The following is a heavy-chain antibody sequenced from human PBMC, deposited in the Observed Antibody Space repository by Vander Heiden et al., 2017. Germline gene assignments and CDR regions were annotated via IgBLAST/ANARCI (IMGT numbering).Heavy chain of an antibody. CDR1: GFPFSNYW. J-gene: IGHJ4*02. CDR3: ARIGYSSSSLDY. Sequence: EVQLVESGGDLVQPGGSLLLSCAPSGFPFSNYWMTWVRQAPGKGLEWVANINQDGSITYYLDSMKGRFIISRDNSKSSLYLQLNSLRAEDTAIYYCARIGYSSSSLDYWGQGTLVTVSS. CDR2: INQDGSIT. D-gene: IGHD6-6*01. V-gene: IGHV3-7*01.